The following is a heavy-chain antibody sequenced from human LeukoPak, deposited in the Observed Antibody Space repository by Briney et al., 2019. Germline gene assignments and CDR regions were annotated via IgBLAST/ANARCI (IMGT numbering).Heavy chain of an antibody. D-gene: IGHD2-21*01. CDR2: INQDGTAT. CDR3: ARYSEVYYYVDV. CDR1: VFTFSSYW. J-gene: IGHJ6*03. V-gene: IGHV3-7*01. Sequence: GGSLTLSCAASVFTFSSYWMSLVRQAPGKGREWVANINQDGTATYYVDSVKGRFTISRDDAKKSLYLQMNSLRAEDTAVYFCARYSEVYYYVDVWGKGTTVTVYS.